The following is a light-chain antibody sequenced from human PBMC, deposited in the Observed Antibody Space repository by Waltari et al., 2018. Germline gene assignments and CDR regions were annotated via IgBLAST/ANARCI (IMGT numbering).Light chain of an antibody. CDR3: MQETHWPPYT. CDR2: LVS. CDR1: QSLVHSDGNTY. J-gene: IGKJ2*01. Sequence: DVVMTQSPLALPVTLGQPASISCRSSQSLVHSDGNTYLNWFQQRPGQSPRGLICLVSSRDSGVPDRFSGSGSGTDFTLKISRVEAEDVGVYYCMQETHWPPYTFGQGTKLEIK. V-gene: IGKV2-30*02.